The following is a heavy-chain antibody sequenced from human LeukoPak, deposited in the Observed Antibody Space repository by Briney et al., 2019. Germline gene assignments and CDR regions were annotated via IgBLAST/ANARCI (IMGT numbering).Heavy chain of an antibody. CDR2: FDPEDGET. Sequence: GASVRVSCKVSGYTLTELSMHWVRQAPGKGLEWMGGFDPEDGETIYAQKFQGRVTMTEETSTDTAYMELSSLRSEDTAVYYCATLIPYYDFWSAQGYWGQGTLVTVSS. V-gene: IGHV1-24*01. CDR3: ATLIPYYDFWSAQGY. D-gene: IGHD3-3*01. J-gene: IGHJ4*02. CDR1: GYTLTELS.